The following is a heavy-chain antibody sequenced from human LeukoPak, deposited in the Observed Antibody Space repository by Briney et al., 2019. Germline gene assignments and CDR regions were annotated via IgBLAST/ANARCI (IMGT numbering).Heavy chain of an antibody. J-gene: IGHJ2*01. V-gene: IGHV4-59*12. CDR2: IYYSGIT. CDR3: ARRTAVSGIWNFDL. Sequence: SETLSLTCTVSGGSISSYYWSWIHQPPGKGLEWIGTIYYSGITYYNPSLKSRVTISVDMSKNQFSLMLTSVTAADTAVYYCARRTAVSGIWNFDLWGRGTLVTVSS. D-gene: IGHD6-19*01. CDR1: GGSISSYY.